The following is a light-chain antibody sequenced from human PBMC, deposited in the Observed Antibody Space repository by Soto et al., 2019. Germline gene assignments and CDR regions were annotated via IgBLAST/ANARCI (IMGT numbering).Light chain of an antibody. Sequence: DIQMTQSPSTLSASVGDRVTITCRASQSISSWLAWYQQKPGKAPKLLIYKASSLESGVPSRFSGSGSGTEFTLTISSLQPDDLASYYCKQDNSYPWTFGQGTKVEIK. J-gene: IGKJ1*01. CDR3: KQDNSYPWT. CDR1: QSISSW. CDR2: KAS. V-gene: IGKV1-5*03.